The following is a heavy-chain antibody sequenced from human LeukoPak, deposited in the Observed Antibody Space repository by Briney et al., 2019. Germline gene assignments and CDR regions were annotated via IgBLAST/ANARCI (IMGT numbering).Heavy chain of an antibody. Sequence: PSETLSLTCTVSGGSISSYYWSWIRQPPGKGLEWIGYIYYSGSTNYNPSLKSRVTISVDTSKNQFSLKLNSVTAADTAVYYCARHGGGGVGSFDYGGQGALVPVS. CDR2: IYYSGST. J-gene: IGHJ4*02. CDR3: ARHGGGGVGSFDY. CDR1: GGSISSYY. D-gene: IGHD3-16*01. V-gene: IGHV4-59*08.